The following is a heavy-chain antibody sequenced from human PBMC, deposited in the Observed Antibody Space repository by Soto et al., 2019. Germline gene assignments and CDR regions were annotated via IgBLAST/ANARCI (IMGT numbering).Heavy chain of an antibody. J-gene: IGHJ6*02. Sequence: PGGSLRLACAASGFTFSSYAMSWVRQAPGKGLEWVSAISASGDSTYYADSVKGRFTISRDNSKNTLYLQMNSLRAEDTAVYYCAKGQQLALYYYGMDVWGQGTTVTVSS. CDR2: ISASGDST. CDR1: GFTFSSYA. D-gene: IGHD6-13*01. V-gene: IGHV3-23*01. CDR3: AKGQQLALYYYGMDV.